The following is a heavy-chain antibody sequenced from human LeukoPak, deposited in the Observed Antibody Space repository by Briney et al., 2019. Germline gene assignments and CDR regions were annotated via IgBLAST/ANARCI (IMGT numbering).Heavy chain of an antibody. J-gene: IGHJ6*02. CDR2: IYPGDSDT. D-gene: IGHD6-19*01. Sequence: GESLKTSCKGSGYSFTSYWIGWVRQMPGKGLEWMGIIYPGDSDTRYSPSFQGQVTISADKSISTAYLQWSSLKASDTAMYYCARGSPGWYVDYGMDVWGQGTTVTVSS. V-gene: IGHV5-51*01. CDR1: GYSFTSYW. CDR3: ARGSPGWYVDYGMDV.